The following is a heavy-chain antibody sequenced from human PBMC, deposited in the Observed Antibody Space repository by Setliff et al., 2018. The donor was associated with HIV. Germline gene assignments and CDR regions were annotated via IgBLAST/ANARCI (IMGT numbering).Heavy chain of an antibody. Sequence: SETLSLTCSVSGGSFSGYYWSWIRQPPGKGLEWIGYIYIYNSGSTNYNPSLTSRVTISVDTSRNQFSLKLTSVTAADTAIHYCARGVNFDYWGQGTQVTVSS. CDR1: GGSFSGYY. V-gene: IGHV4-59*01. J-gene: IGHJ4*02. CDR3: ARGVNFDY. CDR2: IYIYNSGST. D-gene: IGHD3-3*01.